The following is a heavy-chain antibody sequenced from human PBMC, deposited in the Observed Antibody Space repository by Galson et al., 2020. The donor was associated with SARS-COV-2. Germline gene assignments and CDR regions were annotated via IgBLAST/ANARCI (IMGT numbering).Heavy chain of an antibody. CDR1: GFTFTNYA. Sequence: GGSLRLSCAASGFTFTNYAMHWVRQAPGKGLEWLTVISHDGKIQVYADSVKCRFTISRDNSGNMVFLQIVSLRPDDTALYYCTRDVSGGASDIWGQWTIVTVSS. V-gene: IGHV3-30*04. J-gene: IGHJ3*02. CDR3: TRDVSGGASDI. CDR2: ISHDGKIQ. D-gene: IGHD1-26*01.